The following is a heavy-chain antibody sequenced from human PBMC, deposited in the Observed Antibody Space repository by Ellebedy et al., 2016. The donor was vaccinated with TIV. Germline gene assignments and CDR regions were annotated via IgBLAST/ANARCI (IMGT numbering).Heavy chain of an antibody. Sequence: GESLKISXAASGFTFSSYSMNWVRQAPGKGLEWVSYISSSSSTIYYADSVKGRFTISRDNSKNTLYLQMNSLRAEDTAVYYCARPRGFGELLFDPWGQGTLVTVSS. CDR3: ARPRGFGELLFDP. CDR2: ISSSSSTI. CDR1: GFTFSSYS. J-gene: IGHJ5*02. V-gene: IGHV3-48*01. D-gene: IGHD3-10*01.